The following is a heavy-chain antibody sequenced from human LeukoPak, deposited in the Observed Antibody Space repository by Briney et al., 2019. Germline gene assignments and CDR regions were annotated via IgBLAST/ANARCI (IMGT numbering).Heavy chain of an antibody. CDR2: INHSGTT. J-gene: IGHJ4*02. D-gene: IGHD3-22*01. Sequence: SETLSLTCTVSGGSISSSSYYWSWIRQPPGKGLEWIGEINHSGTTSYNPSLKSRVTISGDTSKNQFSLRLNSVTAADTAVYYCANYYYESGAYYATFDYWGQGTLVTVSS. V-gene: IGHV4-39*07. CDR1: GGSISSSSYY. CDR3: ANYYYESGAYYATFDY.